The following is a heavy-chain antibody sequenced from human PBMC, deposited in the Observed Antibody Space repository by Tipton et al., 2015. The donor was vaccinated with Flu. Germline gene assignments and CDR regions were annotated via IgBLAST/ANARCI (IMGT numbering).Heavy chain of an antibody. CDR3: AWQKYTSGYSYFDP. CDR1: GFSVSNNY. D-gene: IGHD3-9*01. V-gene: IGHV3-66*02. J-gene: IGHJ5*02. Sequence: SLRLSCAASGFSVSNNYMSWVRQAPGKGLEWVSVIYSDGRTRYADSVKGRFTISRDDSENTLYLQMSSLRREDTAVYYCAWQKYTSGYSYFDPWGQGTLVTVSS. CDR2: IYSDGRT.